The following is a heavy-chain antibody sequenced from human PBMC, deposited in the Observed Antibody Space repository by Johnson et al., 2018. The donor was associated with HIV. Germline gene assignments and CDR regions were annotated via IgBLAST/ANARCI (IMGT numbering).Heavy chain of an antibody. J-gene: IGHJ3*02. CDR3: AKDEKFWNNDHGAFDI. CDR2: ISYDGRNK. CDR1: GFMFSSYA. Sequence: QVQLVESGGGVVQPGRSLRLSCAASGFMFSSYAMHWVRQAPGKGLEWEAIISYDGRNKYYADSVKGRFTISRDNAKNSLYLQMNSLGAEDTALYYCAKDEKFWNNDHGAFDIWGQGTMVTVSS. V-gene: IGHV3-30-3*01. D-gene: IGHD1/OR15-1a*01.